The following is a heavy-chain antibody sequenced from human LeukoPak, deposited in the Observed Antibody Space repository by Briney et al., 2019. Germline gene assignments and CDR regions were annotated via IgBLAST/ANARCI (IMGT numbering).Heavy chain of an antibody. CDR2: ISSSSSTI. J-gene: IGHJ4*02. D-gene: IGHD3-3*01. V-gene: IGHV3-48*01. CDR3: ARHYDFWSGYPGY. Sequence: GGSLRLSCAASGFTFSGSAMHWVRQASGKGLEWVSYISSSSSTIYYADSVKGRFTISRDNAKNSLYLQMNSLRAEDTAVYYCARHYDFWSGYPGYWGQGTLVTVSS. CDR1: GFTFSGSA.